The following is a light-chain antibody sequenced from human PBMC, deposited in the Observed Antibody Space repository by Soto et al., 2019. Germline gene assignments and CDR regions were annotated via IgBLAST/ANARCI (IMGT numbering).Light chain of an antibody. CDR1: SGDDGGYNY. Sequence: QSVLTQPASVSGSPGQSIAISCTGTSGDDGGYNYVSWYQQHPGKAPNLVIYYVNQRPSGVPDRFSCSKSGNTASLTVSGLQAEDEADYYCSSYAGSSNVFGTGTKATVL. CDR2: YVN. J-gene: IGLJ1*01. V-gene: IGLV2-8*01. CDR3: SSYAGSSNV.